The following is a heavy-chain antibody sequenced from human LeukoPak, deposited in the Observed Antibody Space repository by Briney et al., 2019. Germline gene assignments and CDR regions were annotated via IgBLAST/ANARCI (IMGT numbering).Heavy chain of an antibody. V-gene: IGHV3-74*01. CDR1: GFTFSSYW. D-gene: IGHD6-13*01. Sequence: GGSLRLSCAASGFTFSSYWMHWVRQSPGKGLVWISRINSDGRSTNYADSVKGRFTISRDNAKNTLYLQMNSLRAEDTAVYYCAKSTGYSTTGRDFDSWGRGTLVTVSS. CDR2: INSDGRST. J-gene: IGHJ4*02. CDR3: AKSTGYSTTGRDFDS.